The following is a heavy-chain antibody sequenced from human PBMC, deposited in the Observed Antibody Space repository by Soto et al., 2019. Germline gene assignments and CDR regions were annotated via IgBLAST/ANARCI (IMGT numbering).Heavy chain of an antibody. D-gene: IGHD6-13*01. V-gene: IGHV1-3*01. CDR1: GYTFTSYA. J-gene: IGHJ4*02. CDR3: ARVPGYSSSWYYFDY. CDR2: INAGNGNT. Sequence: QVQLVQSGAEVKKPGASVKVSCKASGYTFTSYAMHWVRQAPGQRLEWMGWINAGNGNTKYSQKFQGSVTNTRDTSASTAYMELSSLRSEDTAVYYCARVPGYSSSWYYFDYWGQGTLVTVSS.